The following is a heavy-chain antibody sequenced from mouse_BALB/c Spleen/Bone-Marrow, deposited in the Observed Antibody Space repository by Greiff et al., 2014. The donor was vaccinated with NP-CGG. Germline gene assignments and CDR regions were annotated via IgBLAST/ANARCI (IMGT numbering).Heavy chain of an antibody. CDR1: GYSFTGYY. Sequence: EVQGVESGPELVKPGASVKISCKASGYSFTGYYMHWVKQSHVKSLEWIGRINPYNGATGYNQNFKDKASLTVDKSSSTAYMELHSLTSEDSAVYYCARSSYYAMDYWGQGTSVTVSS. J-gene: IGHJ4*01. CDR2: INPYNGAT. CDR3: ARSSYYAMDY. V-gene: IGHV1-31*01.